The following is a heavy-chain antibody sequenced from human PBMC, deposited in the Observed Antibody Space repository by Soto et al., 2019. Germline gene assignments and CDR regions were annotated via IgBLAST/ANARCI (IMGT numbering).Heavy chain of an antibody. CDR2: IYYSGST. CDR3: ARAQGSGFLVS. Sequence: QVQLQESGPGLVKPSQTLSLTCTVSGGSISSGDYYWSWIRQPPGKGLEWIGYIYYSGSTYYNPSLKSRVTRSVDTSKNPFALKLSSVTAADTAVYYCARAQGSGFLVSWGQGTLVTVSS. D-gene: IGHD3-10*01. CDR1: GGSISSGDYY. V-gene: IGHV4-30-4*01. J-gene: IGHJ4*02.